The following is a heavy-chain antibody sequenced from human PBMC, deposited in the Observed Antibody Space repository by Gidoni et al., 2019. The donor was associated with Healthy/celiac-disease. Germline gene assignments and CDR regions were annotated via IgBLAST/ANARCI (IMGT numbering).Heavy chain of an antibody. CDR1: GWSFSGYY. CDR2: INHSGNT. D-gene: IGHD6-13*01. V-gene: IGHV4-34*01. CDR3: AREKRIATYYYYGMDV. Sequence: QLQLQQWGAGLLKPSETLSLTCAVYGWSFSGYYWSWIRQPPGKGLEWFGEINHSGNTNYNPSLKSRVTISVDTSKNQFSLKLSSVTAADTAVYYCAREKRIATYYYYGMDVWGQGTTVTVSS. J-gene: IGHJ6*02.